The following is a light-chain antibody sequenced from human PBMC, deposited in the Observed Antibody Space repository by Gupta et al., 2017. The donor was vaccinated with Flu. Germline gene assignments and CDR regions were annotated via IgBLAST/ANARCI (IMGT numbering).Light chain of an antibody. CDR2: LNSDGSH. J-gene: IGLJ1*01. CDR3: QTWGTGIQV. Sequence: QLVLTQSPSASASLGASVKLTCTLSSGHSSYAIAWHQQQPAKGPRYLMKLNSDGSHSKGDGIPDRFSCSSSGAERYLTISSLQSDDEADYYCQTWGTGIQVFGTGTKVTVL. CDR1: SGHSSYA. V-gene: IGLV4-69*01.